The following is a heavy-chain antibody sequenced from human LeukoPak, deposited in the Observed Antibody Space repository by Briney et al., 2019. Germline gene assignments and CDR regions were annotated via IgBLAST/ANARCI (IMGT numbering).Heavy chain of an antibody. Sequence: GGSLRLSCAASGFTFDDYAMHWVRQAPGKGLEWVSGISWNSGGIGYADSVKGRFTISRDNAKNSLYLQMNSLRAEDTALYYCAGYCSSTSCYSPKTSDYWGQGTLVTVSS. J-gene: IGHJ4*02. CDR1: GFTFDDYA. CDR3: AGYCSSTSCYSPKTSDY. V-gene: IGHV3-9*01. CDR2: ISWNSGGI. D-gene: IGHD2-2*01.